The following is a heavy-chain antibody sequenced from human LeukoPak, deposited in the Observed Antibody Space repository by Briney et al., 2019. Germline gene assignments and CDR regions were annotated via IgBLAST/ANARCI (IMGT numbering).Heavy chain of an antibody. CDR3: ARGPDSSGFYYLDY. Sequence: SETLSLTCTVSGGSISSGDYYWSWIRQPPGKGLEWIGYIYYSGSTYYNPSLKSRVTISVDTSKNQFSLKLSSVTAADTAVYYCARGPDSSGFYYLDYWGQGTLVTVSS. CDR1: GGSISSGDYY. J-gene: IGHJ4*02. CDR2: IYYSGST. D-gene: IGHD3-22*01. V-gene: IGHV4-30-4*01.